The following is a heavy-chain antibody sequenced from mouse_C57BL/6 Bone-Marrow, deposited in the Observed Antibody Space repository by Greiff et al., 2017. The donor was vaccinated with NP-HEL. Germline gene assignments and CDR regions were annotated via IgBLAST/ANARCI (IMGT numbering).Heavy chain of an antibody. J-gene: IGHJ2*01. D-gene: IGHD1-1*01. V-gene: IGHV6-3*01. CDR2: IRLKSDNYAT. CDR3: TRDYYGSSYRYFDY. Sequence: DVQLQESGGGLVQPGGSMKLSCVASGFTFSNYWMNWVRQSPEKGLEWVAQIRLKSDNYATHYAESVKGRFTISRDDSKSSVYLQMNNLRAEDTGIYYCTRDYYGSSYRYFDYWGQGTTLTVSS. CDR1: GFTFSNYW.